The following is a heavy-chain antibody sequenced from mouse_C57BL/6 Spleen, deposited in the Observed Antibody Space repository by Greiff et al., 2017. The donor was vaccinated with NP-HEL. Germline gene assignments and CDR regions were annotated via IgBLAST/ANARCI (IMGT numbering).Heavy chain of an antibody. D-gene: IGHD1-1*01. CDR2: INPGGGDT. CDR1: GYAFSSSW. J-gene: IGHJ2*01. Sequence: QVQLLQSGPGLVKPGASVKISCKASGYAFSSSWMNWVNQRPGKGLEWIGRINPGGGDTNYNQKFKGKSTLTVDKSSSTAYMQLSSVTSEDSAVAYCACRGGSVFAYWGQGTTVTVSS. V-gene: IGHV1-82*01. CDR3: ACRGGSVFAY.